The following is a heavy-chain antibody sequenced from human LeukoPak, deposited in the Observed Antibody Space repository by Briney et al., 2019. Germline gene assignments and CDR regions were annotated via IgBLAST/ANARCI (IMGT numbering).Heavy chain of an antibody. CDR1: GFTFDDYG. V-gene: IGHV3-21*01. Sequence: GGSLRLSCAASGFTFDDYGMNWVRQAPGKGLEWVSSTSSSSSYIYYADSVKGRFTISRDNAKNSLYLQMNSLRAEDTAVYYCARGGVVVPAAIVYFQHWGQGTLVTVSS. J-gene: IGHJ1*01. CDR3: ARGGVVVPAAIVYFQH. D-gene: IGHD2-2*02. CDR2: TSSSSSYI.